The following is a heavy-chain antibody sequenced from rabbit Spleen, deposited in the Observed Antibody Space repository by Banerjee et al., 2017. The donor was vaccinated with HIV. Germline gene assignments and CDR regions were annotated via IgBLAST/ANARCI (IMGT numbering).Heavy chain of an antibody. CDR1: GFSFSSSYY. D-gene: IGHD4-1*01. CDR3: ARDLTDVVGWNFGW. V-gene: IGHV1S40*01. Sequence: QSLEESGGDLVKPEGSLTLTCTASGFSFSSSYYMCWVRQAPGKGLEWIACIYAGSSGFTYYASWAKGRFTISKSSSTTVTLQMTRLTDADTATYFCARDLTDVVGWNFGWWGQGTLVTVS. CDR2: IYAGSSGFT. J-gene: IGHJ3*01.